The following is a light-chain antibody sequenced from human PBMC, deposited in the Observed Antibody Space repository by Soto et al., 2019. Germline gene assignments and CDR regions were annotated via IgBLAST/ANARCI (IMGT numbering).Light chain of an antibody. J-gene: IGKJ3*01. CDR1: QSISSY. V-gene: IGKV1-39*01. Sequence: DIQMTPSPSSLSASVGDRVTITCRASQSISSYLNWYQQKPGKAPKFLIYAASSLQSGVPSRFSGSGSGTDFTLTISSLQPEDFATYYCQQSYNTPLTFGPGTKVDIK. CDR2: AAS. CDR3: QQSYNTPLT.